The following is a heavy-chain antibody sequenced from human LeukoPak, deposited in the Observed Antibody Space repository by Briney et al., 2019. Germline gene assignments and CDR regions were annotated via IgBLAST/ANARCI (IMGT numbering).Heavy chain of an antibody. V-gene: IGHV3-21*01. J-gene: IGHJ6*02. Sequence: GGSLRLSCAASGFTFSSYSMNWVRQAPGKGLEWASAISSSSSYIYYADSVKGRFTISRDNAKNSLYLQMNSLRAEDTAVYYCARDSRVRGVHHYYYYGMDVWGQGTTVTVSS. CDR3: ARDSRVRGVHHYYYYGMDV. D-gene: IGHD3-10*01. CDR2: ISSSSSYI. CDR1: GFTFSSYS.